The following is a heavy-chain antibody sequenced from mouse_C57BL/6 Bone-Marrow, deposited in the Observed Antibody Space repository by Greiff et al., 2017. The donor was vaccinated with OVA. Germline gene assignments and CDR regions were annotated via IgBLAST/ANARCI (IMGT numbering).Heavy chain of an antibody. Sequence: VQLQQSVAELVRPGASVKLSCTASGFNIKNTYMHWVKQRPEQGLEWIGRIDPANGNTKYAPKFQGKATITADTSSNTAYLQLSSLTSEDTAIYYCASPDYGSSYPYYFDYWGQGTTLTVSS. D-gene: IGHD1-1*01. CDR2: IDPANGNT. CDR1: GFNIKNTY. J-gene: IGHJ2*01. V-gene: IGHV14-3*01. CDR3: ASPDYGSSYPYYFDY.